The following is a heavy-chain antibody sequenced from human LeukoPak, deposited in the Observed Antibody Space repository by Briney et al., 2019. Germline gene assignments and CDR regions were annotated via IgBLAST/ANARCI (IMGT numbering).Heavy chain of an antibody. Sequence: GASVKVSCKASGYTFTGYYMHWVRQAPGQGLEWMGWINPNSGGTNYAQKFQGRVTMTRDTSISTAYMELSRLRSDDTAVYYCARDRERVEYQLPEYDYWGQGTLVTVSS. CDR3: ARDRERVEYQLPEYDY. CDR1: GYTFTGYY. D-gene: IGHD2-2*01. J-gene: IGHJ4*02. V-gene: IGHV1-2*02. CDR2: INPNSGGT.